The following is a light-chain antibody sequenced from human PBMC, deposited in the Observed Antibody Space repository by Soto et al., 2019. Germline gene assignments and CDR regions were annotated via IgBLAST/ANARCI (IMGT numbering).Light chain of an antibody. Sequence: QSALTQPASVSGSPGQSITISCTGTSSDVGGYDYVSWYQQHPGKVPKLMNYEVFRRPSGISDRFSGSKSGNTASLTISGLQAEDEADYYCCSYTTTSTFVFGGGTKLTVL. CDR3: CSYTTTSTFV. CDR2: EVF. V-gene: IGLV2-14*03. CDR1: SSDVGGYDY. J-gene: IGLJ2*01.